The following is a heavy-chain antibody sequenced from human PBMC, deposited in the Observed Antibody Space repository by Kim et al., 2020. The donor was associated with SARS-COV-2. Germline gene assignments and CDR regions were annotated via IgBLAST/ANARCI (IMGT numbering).Heavy chain of an antibody. CDR3: ARDASYYYGSWSFDY. V-gene: IGHV1-3*01. Sequence: ASVKVSCKASGYTFTSYAMHWVRQAPGQRLEWMGWINAGNGNTKYSQKFQGRVTITRDTSASTAYMELSSLRSEDTAVYYCARDASYYYGSWSFDYWGQGTLVTVSS. J-gene: IGHJ4*02. D-gene: IGHD3-10*01. CDR2: INAGNGNT. CDR1: GYTFTSYA.